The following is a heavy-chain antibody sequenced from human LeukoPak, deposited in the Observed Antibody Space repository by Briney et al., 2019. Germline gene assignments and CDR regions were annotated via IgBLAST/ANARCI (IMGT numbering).Heavy chain of an antibody. CDR3: AKDSYGFLNLY. J-gene: IGHJ4*02. D-gene: IGHD5-18*01. Sequence: GGSLRLSCAASGFTFSSYAMSWVRQAPGKGLEWVSAISGSGGSTYYADSVKGRFTISRDNSKNTLYLQMSSLRAEDTAVYYCAKDSYGFLNLYWGQGTLVTVSS. V-gene: IGHV3-23*01. CDR1: GFTFSSYA. CDR2: ISGSGGST.